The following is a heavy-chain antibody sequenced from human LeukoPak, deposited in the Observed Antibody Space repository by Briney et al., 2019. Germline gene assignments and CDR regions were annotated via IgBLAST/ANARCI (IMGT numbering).Heavy chain of an antibody. J-gene: IGHJ6*03. Sequence: GGSLRLSCAASGFTVSSNYMTWVLQAPGKGLEWVSVIYSGGSTYDADSVKGRFTISRDSSKNTLYLQMNSLRAEDTAVYYCARVRAYCSTSTCQYYYYYMDVWGNGTTVTVSS. CDR2: IYSGGST. CDR1: GFTVSSNY. D-gene: IGHD2-2*01. CDR3: ARVRAYCSTSTCQYYYYYMDV. V-gene: IGHV3-66*02.